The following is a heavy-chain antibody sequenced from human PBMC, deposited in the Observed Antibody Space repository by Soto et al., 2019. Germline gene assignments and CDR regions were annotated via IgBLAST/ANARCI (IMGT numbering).Heavy chain of an antibody. CDR3: ARDLGSSSYNYYMDV. J-gene: IGHJ6*03. V-gene: IGHV3-7*01. D-gene: IGHD6-6*01. CDR1: GFTFSSYW. CDR2: IKQDGSEK. Sequence: PGGSLRLSCAASGFTFSSYWMSWVRQAPGKGLEWVANIKQDGSEKYYVDSVKGRFTISRDNAKNSLYLQMNSLRAEDTAVYYWARDLGSSSYNYYMDVWGKGTTVTVS.